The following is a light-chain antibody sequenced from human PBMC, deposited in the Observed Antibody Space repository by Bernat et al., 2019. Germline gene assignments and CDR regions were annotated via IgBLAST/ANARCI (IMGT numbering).Light chain of an antibody. J-gene: IGLJ2*01. CDR2: EVN. Sequence: QSALTQPPSASGSPGQSVTISCTGTSSDVGAYNLVSWYQQHPGKAPKLMIFEVNKRPSGVPDRFSGSKSGNTASLTVSGLQAEDEAAYYGSSYGGSNNYVVFGGGTKLTVL. CDR1: SSDVGAYNL. CDR3: SSYGGSNNYVV. V-gene: IGLV2-8*01.